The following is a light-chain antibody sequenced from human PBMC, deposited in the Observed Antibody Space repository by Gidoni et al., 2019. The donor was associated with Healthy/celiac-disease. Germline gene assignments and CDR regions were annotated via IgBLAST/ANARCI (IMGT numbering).Light chain of an antibody. CDR2: DAS. Sequence: DIQMTQSPSTLSASVGDRVTITCRASQSISSWVGWYQQKPGKAPKLLIYDASSLESGVQSRFSGGGSGTEFTLTISSLQPDDFSPYYCQQYNSYPFTFGPGTKVDIK. J-gene: IGKJ3*01. CDR3: QQYNSYPFT. V-gene: IGKV1-5*01. CDR1: QSISSW.